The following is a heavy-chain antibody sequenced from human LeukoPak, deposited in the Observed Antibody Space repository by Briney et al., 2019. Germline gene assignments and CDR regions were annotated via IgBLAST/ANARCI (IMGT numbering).Heavy chain of an antibody. V-gene: IGHV3-74*01. CDR3: AIYCGSATCYNSISAT. Sequence: PGGSLRLSCAASGFTFTNYWMLWVRQAPGKGLVWVSHIGNDGSTTNYADSVKGRFTISRDNAENTLYPQMNSLRAEDTVVYYCAIYCGSATCYNSISATWGQGTLVTVSA. CDR1: GFTFTNYW. D-gene: IGHD2-2*01. CDR2: IGNDGSTT. J-gene: IGHJ4*02.